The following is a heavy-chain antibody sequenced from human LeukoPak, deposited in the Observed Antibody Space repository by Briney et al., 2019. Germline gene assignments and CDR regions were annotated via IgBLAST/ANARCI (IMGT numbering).Heavy chain of an antibody. D-gene: IGHD6-19*01. V-gene: IGHV3-23*01. Sequence: GGSLRLSCAASGFTFSSYAMSWVRRAPGKGLEWVSGISGSGGSTYYADSVKGRFTISRDNSRNTLYLQMNSLRAEDTAVYYCAKVEQWLVFDYWGQGTLVTVSS. CDR2: ISGSGGST. CDR1: GFTFSSYA. CDR3: AKVEQWLVFDY. J-gene: IGHJ4*02.